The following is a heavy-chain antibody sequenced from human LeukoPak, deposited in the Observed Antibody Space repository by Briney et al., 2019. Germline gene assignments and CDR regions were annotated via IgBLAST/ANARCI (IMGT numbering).Heavy chain of an antibody. J-gene: IGHJ4*02. D-gene: IGHD3-10*01. CDR1: GFTFSSYE. CDR3: ASEGSRPN. CDR2: ISSSGNTI. V-gene: IGHV3-48*03. Sequence: PGGSLRLSCAASGFTFSSYEMNWVRQAPGKGLEWVSYISSSGNTIYYADSVRGRFTISRDNAKNSLYLQMNSLRAEDTALYYCASEGSRPNWGRGTLVTVSS.